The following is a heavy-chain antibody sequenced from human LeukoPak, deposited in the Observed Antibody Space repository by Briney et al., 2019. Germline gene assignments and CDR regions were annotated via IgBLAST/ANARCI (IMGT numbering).Heavy chain of an antibody. Sequence: GGSLRLSCEASGFTFSSYEMNWVRQAPGKGLEWIAYIDRGGGPIYYSDSVQGRFAISRDDATSSVNLQMDGLRGVDTALYYCARTARAGRKLLYYFDYWGQGALVTVAS. CDR1: GFTFSSYE. D-gene: IGHD3-10*01. V-gene: IGHV3-48*03. J-gene: IGHJ4*02. CDR2: IDRGGGPI. CDR3: ARTARAGRKLLYYFDY.